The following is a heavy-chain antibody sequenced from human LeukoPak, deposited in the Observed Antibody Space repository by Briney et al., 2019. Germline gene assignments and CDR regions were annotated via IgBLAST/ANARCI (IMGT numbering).Heavy chain of an antibody. CDR3: ARGGSGWYFFDY. Sequence: GGSLRLSCAASGFTFSSYAMSWVRQAPGKGLEWVSVIYSGGSTYYADSVKGRFTISRDNSKNTLYLQMNSLRAEDTAVYYCARGGSGWYFFDYWGQGTLVTVSS. CDR1: GFTFSSYA. CDR2: IYSGGST. V-gene: IGHV3-66*01. J-gene: IGHJ4*02. D-gene: IGHD6-19*01.